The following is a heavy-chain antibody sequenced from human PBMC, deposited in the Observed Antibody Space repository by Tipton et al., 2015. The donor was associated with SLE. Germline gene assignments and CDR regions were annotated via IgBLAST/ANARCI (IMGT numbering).Heavy chain of an antibody. CDR1: GGSFSGYS. CDR3: VRGAKERITLVRVRPYYFDY. D-gene: IGHD3-10*01. CDR2: TNPSGNT. V-gene: IGHV4-34*01. Sequence: TLSLTCAVYGGSFSGYSWSWIRQPPGKGLEWIGQTNPSGNTNYNPSPKNRGTISVDTSNNQLSLKLTSVTASDTAVYYCVRGAKERITLVRVRPYYFDYWGQGSLVTVSS. J-gene: IGHJ4*01.